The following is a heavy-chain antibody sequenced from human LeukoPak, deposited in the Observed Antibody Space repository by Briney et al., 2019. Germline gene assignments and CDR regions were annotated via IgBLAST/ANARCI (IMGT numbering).Heavy chain of an antibody. CDR2: IYYSGST. J-gene: IGHJ6*02. Sequence: SETLSLTCTVSSGSISSYYWSWIRQPPGKGLEWIGYIYYSGSTNYNPSLKSRVTISVDTSKNQFSLKLSSVTAADTAVYYCARSGTYCSSTSCYPHYYYYYGMDVWGQGTTVTVSS. D-gene: IGHD2-2*01. V-gene: IGHV4-59*01. CDR1: SGSISSYY. CDR3: ARSGTYCSSTSCYPHYYYYYGMDV.